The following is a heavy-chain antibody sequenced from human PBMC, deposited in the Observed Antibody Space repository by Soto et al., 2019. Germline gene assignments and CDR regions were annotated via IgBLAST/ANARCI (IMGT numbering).Heavy chain of an antibody. Sequence: SVKVSCKASGGTFSSYTIGWVRQAPGQGLEWMGRILPTPGIANYAQKFQGRVTITADKSTSTAYMELSSLRSEDTAVYYCARDCSGGSCYSGSRYYYMDVWGKGTTVTVSS. V-gene: IGHV1-69*04. CDR1: GGTFSSYT. J-gene: IGHJ6*03. D-gene: IGHD2-15*01. CDR2: ILPTPGIA. CDR3: ARDCSGGSCYSGSRYYYMDV.